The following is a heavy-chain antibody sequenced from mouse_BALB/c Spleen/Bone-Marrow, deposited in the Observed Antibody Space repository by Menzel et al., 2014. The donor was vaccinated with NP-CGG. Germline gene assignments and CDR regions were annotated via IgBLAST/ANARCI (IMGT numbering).Heavy chain of an antibody. V-gene: IGHV5-17*02. Sequence: EVKLMESGGGLVQPGGSRKLSCAASGFTFSSFGMHWVRQAPEKGLEWVAYISSGSSTIYYADTVKGRFTISRDNPKNTLFLQMTSLRSGDTAMYYCASDYDYFDYWGQGTTLTVSS. CDR1: GFTFSSFG. J-gene: IGHJ2*01. CDR3: ASDYDYFDY. CDR2: ISSGSSTI. D-gene: IGHD2-4*01.